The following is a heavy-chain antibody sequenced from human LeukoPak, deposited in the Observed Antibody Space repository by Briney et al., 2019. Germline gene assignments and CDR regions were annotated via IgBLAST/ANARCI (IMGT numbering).Heavy chain of an antibody. CDR1: GYTFTSYY. Sequence: GASVKVSCKASGYTFTSYYMHWVRQAPGQGLEWMGGIIPIFGTANYAQKFQGRVTFTADKSTSTAYMELSSLRSEDTAVYYCAREGVDDAFDIWGQGTMVTVSS. CDR3: AREGVDDAFDI. V-gene: IGHV1-69*06. CDR2: IIPIFGTA. D-gene: IGHD5-12*01. J-gene: IGHJ3*02.